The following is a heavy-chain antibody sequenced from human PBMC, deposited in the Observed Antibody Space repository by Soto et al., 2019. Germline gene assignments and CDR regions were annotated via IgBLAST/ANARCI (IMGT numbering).Heavy chain of an antibody. J-gene: IGHJ6*02. V-gene: IGHV1-46*01. CDR3: ARMEGFGDRYYYYGMDV. CDR2: INPSGGST. CDR1: GYTFTSYY. D-gene: IGHD3-10*01. Sequence: ASVKVSCKASGYTFTSYYMHWVRQAPGQGLEWMGIINPSGGSTSYAQKFQGRVTMTRDTSTSTVYMELSSLRSEDTAVYYCARMEGFGDRYYYYGMDVWGQGTTVTVSS.